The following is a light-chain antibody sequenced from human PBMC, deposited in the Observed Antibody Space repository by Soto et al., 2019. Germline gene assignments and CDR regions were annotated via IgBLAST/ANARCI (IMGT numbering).Light chain of an antibody. CDR1: QSISSW. J-gene: IGKJ1*01. CDR2: DAS. CDR3: QQYNSYSWT. Sequence: DIQMTQSPSTLSASVGDRVTITCRASQSISSWLAWYQQKPGKAPKLLIYDASSLESGVPSWFSGSGSGTEFTLSLSSLQPDDVATYYCQQYNSYSWTFGQGTKVEIK. V-gene: IGKV1-5*01.